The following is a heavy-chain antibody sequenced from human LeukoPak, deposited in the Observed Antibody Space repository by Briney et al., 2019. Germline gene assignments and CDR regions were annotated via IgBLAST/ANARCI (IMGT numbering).Heavy chain of an antibody. D-gene: IGHD1-1*01. CDR1: GFTFSSYS. CDR3: PRDCRLNCARQPGFDS. V-gene: IGHV3-48*02. CDR2: ISSSGSTI. Sequence: GGSLRLSCAASGFTFSSYSMNWVRQAPGKGLEWVSYISSSGSTIYYADSVKGRLTISRDNAKNSLYLQLSSLRDEDTAVYYCPRDCRLNCARQPGFDSWGQGTLVTVSS. J-gene: IGHJ5*01.